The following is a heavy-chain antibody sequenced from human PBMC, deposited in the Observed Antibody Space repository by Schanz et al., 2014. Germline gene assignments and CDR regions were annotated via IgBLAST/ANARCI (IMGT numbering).Heavy chain of an antibody. CDR3: ARGNTIFGVVILGWLDP. Sequence: QVQLVQSGAEVKKPGASVKVSCKASGYTFISDDINWVRQATGRGLEWMGWMNPSSGNTGYARKFQGRVTMTRDTSISTAYMELRGLRSDDTAVYYCARGNTIFGVVILGWLDPWGQGTLVTVSS. J-gene: IGHJ5*02. CDR1: GYTFISDD. V-gene: IGHV1-8*01. CDR2: MNPSSGNT. D-gene: IGHD3-3*01.